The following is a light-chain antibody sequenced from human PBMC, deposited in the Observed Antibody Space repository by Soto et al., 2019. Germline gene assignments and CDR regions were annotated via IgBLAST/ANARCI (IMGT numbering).Light chain of an antibody. J-gene: IGLJ1*01. CDR3: TSFTTSNTFV. CDR1: SNDISHFNY. CDR2: DVS. Sequence: QPVLAQPASVSGSPGQSITISCTGTSNDISHFNYVSWFQQHPGKAPKLLIFDVSNWPSGVSDRFSGSKSGNTASLTISGLQPEDEADYYCTSFTTSNTFVFGSGTKVTVL. V-gene: IGLV2-14*03.